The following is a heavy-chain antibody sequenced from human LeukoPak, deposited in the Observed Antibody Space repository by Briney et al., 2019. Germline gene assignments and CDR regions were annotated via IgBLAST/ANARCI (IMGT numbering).Heavy chain of an antibody. V-gene: IGHV3-33*01. CDR2: IWYDGSNK. J-gene: IGHJ2*01. Sequence: QPGGSLRLSCAASGFTFSSYGMHWVRQAPGKGLEWVAVIWYDGSNKYYADSVKGRFTISRDNSKNTLYLQMNSLRAEDTAVYYCARRGYCSGGSCYRDIWYFDLWGRGTLVTVSS. D-gene: IGHD2-15*01. CDR1: GFTFSSYG. CDR3: ARRGYCSGGSCYRDIWYFDL.